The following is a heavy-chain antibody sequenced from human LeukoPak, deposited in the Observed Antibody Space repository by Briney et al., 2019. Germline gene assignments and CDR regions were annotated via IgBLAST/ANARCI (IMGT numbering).Heavy chain of an antibody. J-gene: IGHJ4*02. CDR2: TYYRSKWYN. CDR3: ARAEYYDSSGPLFDY. V-gene: IGHV6-1*01. D-gene: IGHD3-22*01. Sequence: SQTLSLTCAISGDSVSSNSAAWNWIRQSPSRGLEWLGRTYYRSKWYNDYAVSVKSRITINPDTSKNQFSLKLSSVTAADTAVYYCARAEYYDSSGPLFDYWGQGTLVTVSS. CDR1: GDSVSSNSAA.